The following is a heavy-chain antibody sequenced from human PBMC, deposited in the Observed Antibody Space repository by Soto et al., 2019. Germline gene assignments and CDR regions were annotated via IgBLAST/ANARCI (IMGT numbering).Heavy chain of an antibody. J-gene: IGHJ6*02. CDR1: GYTFTGYY. CDR3: AREAAAAGMGTYYYYGMDV. Sequence: EASVKVSCKASGYTFTGYYMHWVRQAPGQGLEWMGWINPNSGGTNYAQKFQGWVTMTRDTSISTAYMELSRLRSDDTAVYYCAREAAAAGMGTYYYYGMDVWGQGTTVTVSS. CDR2: INPNSGGT. V-gene: IGHV1-2*04. D-gene: IGHD6-13*01.